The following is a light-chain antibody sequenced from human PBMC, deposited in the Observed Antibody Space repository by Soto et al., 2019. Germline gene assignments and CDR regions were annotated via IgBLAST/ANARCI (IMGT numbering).Light chain of an antibody. V-gene: IGLV2-8*01. CDR1: SSDVGGYNY. Sequence: QSALTQPPSASGSPGQSVTISCTGTSSDVGGYNYVSWHPQHPGKAPKVVIYEVSKRPSGVPDRFSGSKSGNTASLTVSGLQAEDEADYYCSSFAGGGNPVLLGGGTKVTVL. J-gene: IGLJ2*01. CDR2: EVS. CDR3: SSFAGGGNPVL.